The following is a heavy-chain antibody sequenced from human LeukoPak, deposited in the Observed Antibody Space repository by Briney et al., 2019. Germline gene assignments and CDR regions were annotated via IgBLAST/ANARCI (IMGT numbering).Heavy chain of an antibody. CDR2: INAGNGNT. V-gene: IGHV1-3*01. CDR3: ARPYRTLVGCNWFDP. CDR1: GYTFTSYA. D-gene: IGHD1-26*01. J-gene: IGHJ5*02. Sequence: GASVKVSCKASGYTFTSYAMHWVRQAPGQRLEWMGWINAGNGNTKYSQKFQGRVTITRDASASTAYMELSSLRSEDTAVYYCARPYRTLVGCNWFDPWGQGTLVTVSS.